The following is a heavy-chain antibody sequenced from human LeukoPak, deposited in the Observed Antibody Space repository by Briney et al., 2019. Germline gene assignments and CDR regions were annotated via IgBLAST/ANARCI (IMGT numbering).Heavy chain of an antibody. J-gene: IGHJ4*02. CDR3: ARHKPTGSYPLEL. CDR2: IYYSGST. CDR1: GGSISSYY. D-gene: IGHD3-10*01. V-gene: IGHV4-59*08. Sequence: SETLSLTCTVSGGSISSYYWSWLRQPPGKGLEWIGHIYYSGSTNYNPSLTSRLTISLDTSTSQFSLRLSSVTAADTAVYYCARHKPTGSYPLELWGQGTLVTVSS.